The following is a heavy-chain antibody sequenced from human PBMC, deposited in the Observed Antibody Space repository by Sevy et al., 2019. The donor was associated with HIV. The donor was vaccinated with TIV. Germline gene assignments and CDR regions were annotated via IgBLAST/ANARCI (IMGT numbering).Heavy chain of an antibody. CDR2: ISYEGTET. V-gene: IGHV3-30-3*01. D-gene: IGHD1-26*01. Sequence: GGSLRLSCAASGFAFSTHAMHWVRQAPGKGLEWVAVISYEGTETFYAASVEGRFTISRDNSKNMLSLQINSLKPEDTAGYYCARDVGYSIKWYPLYWGHGTLVTVSS. CDR1: GFAFSTHA. CDR3: ARDVGYSIKWYPLY. J-gene: IGHJ4*01.